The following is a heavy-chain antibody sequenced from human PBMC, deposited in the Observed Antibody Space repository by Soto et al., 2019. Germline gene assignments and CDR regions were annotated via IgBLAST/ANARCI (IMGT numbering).Heavy chain of an antibody. D-gene: IGHD1-26*01. V-gene: IGHV3-30*18. CDR2: ISYDGSNK. CDR1: GFTFSSYG. J-gene: IGHJ4*02. Sequence: GGSLRLSCAASGFTFSSYGMHWVRQAPGKGLEWVAVISYDGSNKYYADSVKGRFTISRDNSKNTLYLQMNSLRAEDTAVYYCAKSIVGATFDYWGQGTLVTVSS. CDR3: AKSIVGATFDY.